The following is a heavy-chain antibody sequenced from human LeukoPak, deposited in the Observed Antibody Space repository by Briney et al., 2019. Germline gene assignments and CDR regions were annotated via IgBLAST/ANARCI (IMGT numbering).Heavy chain of an antibody. V-gene: IGHV4-34*01. D-gene: IGHD2-15*01. CDR3: ARKPYCSGGSCYWGWDY. CDR1: GGSFSGYY. J-gene: IGHJ4*02. CDR2: INHSGST. Sequence: ETLSLTCAVYGGSFSGYYWSWIRQPPGKGLEWIGEINHSGSTNYNPSLKSRVTISVDTSKNQFSLKLSSVTAADTAVYYCARKPYCSGGSCYWGWDYWGQGTLVTVSS.